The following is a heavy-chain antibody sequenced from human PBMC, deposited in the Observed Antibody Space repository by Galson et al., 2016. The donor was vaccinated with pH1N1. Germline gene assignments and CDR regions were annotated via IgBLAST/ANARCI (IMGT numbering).Heavy chain of an antibody. D-gene: IGHD1-26*01. CDR3: ATEDYYTSLY. V-gene: IGHV3-7*01. Sequence: LRLSCAASGFIFSDYWMSWVRQAPGKGLEWVAKINQDGSRKYYVDSMKGRCTISRDNAENSLSLQMNSLRVEDTALYYCATEDYYTSLYWGQGTLVTVSS. CDR1: GFIFSDYW. J-gene: IGHJ4*02. CDR2: INQDGSRK.